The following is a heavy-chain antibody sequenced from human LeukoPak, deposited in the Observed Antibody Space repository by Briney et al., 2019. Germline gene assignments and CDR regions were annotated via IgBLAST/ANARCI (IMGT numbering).Heavy chain of an antibody. CDR3: AKFDGYDSSGYPLDY. Sequence: GGSLRLSCAASGFTFSSYSMNWVRQAPGKGLEWVSAISGSGGSTYYADSVKGRFTISRDNSKNTLYLQMNSLRAEDTAVYYCAKFDGYDSSGYPLDYWGQGTLVTVSS. V-gene: IGHV3-23*01. CDR2: ISGSGGST. D-gene: IGHD3-22*01. J-gene: IGHJ4*02. CDR1: GFTFSSYS.